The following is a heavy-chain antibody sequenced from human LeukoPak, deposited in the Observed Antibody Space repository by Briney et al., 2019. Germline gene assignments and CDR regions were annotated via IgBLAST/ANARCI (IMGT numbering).Heavy chain of an antibody. CDR2: IRSKANSYAT. D-gene: IGHD6-6*01. CDR3: TSSSPSY. J-gene: IGHJ4*02. V-gene: IGHV3-73*01. CDR1: GFTFSSYE. Sequence: GGSLRLSCVASGFTFSSYEMNWVRQAPGKGLEWVGRIRSKANSYATAYAASVKGRFTISRDDSKNTAYLQMNSLKTEDTAVYYCTSSSPSYWGQGTLVTVSS.